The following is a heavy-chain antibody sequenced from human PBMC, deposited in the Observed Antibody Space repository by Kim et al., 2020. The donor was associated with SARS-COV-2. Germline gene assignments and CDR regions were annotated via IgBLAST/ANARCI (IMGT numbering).Heavy chain of an antibody. J-gene: IGHJ4*02. CDR3: ARFLWFAESYFDY. Sequence: LSLTCAASGFTFSDYYMSWIRQAPGKGLEWVSYISTSGNTIYYADSVKGRFTISRDNAKNSLYLQMNSLRAEDTAVYYCARFLWFAESYFDYWGQGT. V-gene: IGHV3-11*04. CDR1: GFTFSDYY. D-gene: IGHD3-10*01. CDR2: ISTSGNTI.